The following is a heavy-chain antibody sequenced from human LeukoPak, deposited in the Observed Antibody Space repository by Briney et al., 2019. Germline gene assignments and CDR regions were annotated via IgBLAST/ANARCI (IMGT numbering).Heavy chain of an antibody. CDR2: IIPILGIA. J-gene: IGHJ6*02. V-gene: IGHV1-69*04. CDR1: GGTFSSYA. Sequence: ASVKVSCKASGGTFSSYAISWVRQAPGQGLEWMGRIIPILGIANYAQKFQGRVTITADKSTSTAYMELSSLRSEDTAVYYCARQHIAAAGYYYYGMDVWGQGTTVTVSS. CDR3: ARQHIAAAGYYYYGMDV. D-gene: IGHD6-13*01.